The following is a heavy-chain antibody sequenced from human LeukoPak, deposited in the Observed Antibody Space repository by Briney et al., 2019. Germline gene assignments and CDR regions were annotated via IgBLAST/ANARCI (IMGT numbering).Heavy chain of an antibody. CDR2: INPNSGGT. CDR3: ARGIKRTGITIFGVVTKGPFDY. Sequence: ASVKVSCKASGGTFSSYAIIWVRQAPGQGLEWMGWINPNSGGTNYAQKFQGRVTMTRDTSISTAYMELSRLRSDDTAVYYCARGIKRTGITIFGVVTKGPFDYWGQGTLVTVSS. V-gene: IGHV1-2*02. CDR1: GGTFSSYA. J-gene: IGHJ4*02. D-gene: IGHD3-3*01.